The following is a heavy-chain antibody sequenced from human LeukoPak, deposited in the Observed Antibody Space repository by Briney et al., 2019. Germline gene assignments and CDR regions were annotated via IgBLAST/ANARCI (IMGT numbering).Heavy chain of an antibody. V-gene: IGHV3-7*01. CDR1: GFTFSSYW. J-gene: IGHJ3*02. D-gene: IGHD3-9*01. CDR3: ARKGFDILTGYYEPEPI. CDR2: IKQDGSEK. Sequence: GGSLRLSCAASGFTFSSYWMSWVRQAPGKGLEWVANIKQDGSEKYYVDSVKGRFTISRDNAKNSLYLQMNSLRAEDTAVYYCARKGFDILTGYYEPEPIWGQGTMVTVSS.